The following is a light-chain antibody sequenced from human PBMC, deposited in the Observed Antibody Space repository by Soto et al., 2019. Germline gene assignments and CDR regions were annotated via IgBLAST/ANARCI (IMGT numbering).Light chain of an antibody. Sequence: EIVMTQSPGTLSVSPGDSATLSCRASQSVGSRLAWYQQKPGQAPRLLIYAASTRATGIPARFSAFGSGTEVTTTSSDPQSEDVAFYYCQQDHNCPLYTFGQGTNLDIK. CDR2: AAS. J-gene: IGKJ2*01. V-gene: IGKV3-15*01. CDR3: QQDHNCPLYT. CDR1: QSVGSR.